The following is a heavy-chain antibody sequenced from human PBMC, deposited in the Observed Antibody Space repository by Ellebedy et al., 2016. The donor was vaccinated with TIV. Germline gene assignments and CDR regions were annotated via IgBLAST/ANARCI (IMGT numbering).Heavy chain of an antibody. Sequence: ETLSLTCAVSGFSFSSYWMSWVRQPPGQGLEWVANMRPDGGEKHYVDSVKGRLTISRDNSKNSLYLQMNSLRVEDTAVYYCAREGAYGDYAPGQYCMDVWGQGTTVTVS. V-gene: IGHV3-7*03. CDR3: AREGAYGDYAPGQYCMDV. D-gene: IGHD4-17*01. CDR2: MRPDGGEK. CDR1: GFSFSSYW. J-gene: IGHJ6*02.